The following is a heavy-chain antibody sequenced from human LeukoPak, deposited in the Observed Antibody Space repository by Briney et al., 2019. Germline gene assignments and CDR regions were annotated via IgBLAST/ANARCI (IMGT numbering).Heavy chain of an antibody. CDR2: ISYDGSNK. CDR1: GFTFSSYG. Sequence: RGSLRLSCAASGFTFSSYGMHWVRQAPGKGLEWVAVISYDGSNKYYADSVKGRFAISRDNSKNTLYLQMNSLRAEDTAVYYCAKDLSGSYYGKGAFDIWGQGTMVTVSS. J-gene: IGHJ3*02. V-gene: IGHV3-30*18. D-gene: IGHD1-26*01. CDR3: AKDLSGSYYGKGAFDI.